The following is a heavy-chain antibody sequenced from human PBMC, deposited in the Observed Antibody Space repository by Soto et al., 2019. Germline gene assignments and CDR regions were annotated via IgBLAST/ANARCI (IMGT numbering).Heavy chain of an antibody. D-gene: IGHD5-12*01. CDR3: ARPTWINTPVDAFDI. J-gene: IGHJ3*02. CDR2: INHSGST. Sequence: SETLSLTCAVYGGSFSGYYWSWIRQPPGKGLEWIGEINHSGSTNYNPSLKSRVTISVDTSKNQFSLKLSSVTAADTAVYYCARPTWINTPVDAFDIWGQGTMVT. CDR1: GGSFSGYY. V-gene: IGHV4-34*01.